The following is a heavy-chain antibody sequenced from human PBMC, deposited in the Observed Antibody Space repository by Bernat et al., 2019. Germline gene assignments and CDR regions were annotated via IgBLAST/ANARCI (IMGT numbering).Heavy chain of an antibody. V-gene: IGHV3-53*04. CDR2: IYSGGST. CDR1: GFTVSSNY. D-gene: IGHD2-15*01. Sequence: EVQLVESGGGLVQPGGSPRLSCAASGFTVSSNYMSWVRQAPGKGLEWVSVIYSGGSTYYADSVKGRFTISRHNSKNTLYLQMNSLRAEDTAVYYCARLGSYCSGGSCYPYYFDYWGQGTLVTVSS. CDR3: ARLGSYCSGGSCYPYYFDY. J-gene: IGHJ4*02.